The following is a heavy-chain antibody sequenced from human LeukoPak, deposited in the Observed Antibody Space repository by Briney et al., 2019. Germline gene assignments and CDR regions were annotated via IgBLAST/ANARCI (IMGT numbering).Heavy chain of an antibody. CDR2: INPSGGST. Sequence: ASVNVSCKASGYTFTSYYMHWVRQAPGQGLEWMGIINPSGGSTSYAQKFQGRVTMTRDTSTSTVYMELSSLRSEDTAVYYCARDIDSGSYSDYYYGMDVWGQGTTVTVSS. J-gene: IGHJ6*02. CDR3: ARDIDSGSYSDYYYGMDV. CDR1: GYTFTSYY. V-gene: IGHV1-46*01. D-gene: IGHD1-26*01.